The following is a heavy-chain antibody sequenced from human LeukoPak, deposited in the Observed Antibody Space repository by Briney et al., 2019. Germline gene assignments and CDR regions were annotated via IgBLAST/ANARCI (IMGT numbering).Heavy chain of an antibody. CDR3: ARGIFGSYSSSWYSFDY. Sequence: SETLSVTCTVSGGSISSYYWSWIRQPPGKGLEWIGYIYYSGSTNYNPSLKSRVTISVDTSKNQFSLKLSSVTAADTAVYYCARGIFGSYSSSWYSFDYWGQGTLVTVSS. CDR2: IYYSGST. CDR1: GGSISSYY. V-gene: IGHV4-59*01. D-gene: IGHD6-13*01. J-gene: IGHJ4*02.